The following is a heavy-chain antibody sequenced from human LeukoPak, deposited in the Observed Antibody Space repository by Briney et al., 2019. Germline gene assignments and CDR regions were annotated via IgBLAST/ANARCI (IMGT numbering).Heavy chain of an antibody. J-gene: IGHJ4*02. D-gene: IGHD1-26*01. CDR2: IIPIFGTA. CDR3: ARGGSGSYTGSPFDY. Sequence: SVKVSCKASGGTFSSYAISWVRQAPGQGLEWRGGIIPIFGTATYEQKFQGRVTINADNSTSTAYMELSSLRSEDTAVYYCARGGSGSYTGSPFDYWGQGTLVTVSS. CDR1: GGTFSSYA. V-gene: IGHV1-69*06.